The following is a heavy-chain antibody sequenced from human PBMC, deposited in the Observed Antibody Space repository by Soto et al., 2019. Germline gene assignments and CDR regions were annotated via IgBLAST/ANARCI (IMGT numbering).Heavy chain of an antibody. J-gene: IGHJ4*02. V-gene: IGHV3-30*18. CDR2: ISYDGSNK. Sequence: GGSLRLSCAASGFTFSSYGMHWVRQAPGKGLEWVAVISYDGSNKYYADSVKGRFTISRDNSKNTLYLQMNRLRAEDTAVYYCAKDRSDYYDSSNYFDYWGQGTLVTVSS. CDR3: AKDRSDYYDSSNYFDY. D-gene: IGHD3-22*01. CDR1: GFTFSSYG.